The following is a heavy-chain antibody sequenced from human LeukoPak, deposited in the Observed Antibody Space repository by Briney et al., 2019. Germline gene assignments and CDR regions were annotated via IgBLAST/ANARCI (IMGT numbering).Heavy chain of an antibody. Sequence: SETLSLTCTVSGGSISSSYWSWIRQPPGKGLEWIGYIYYSGITNYNPSLKSRVTISLDTSKNQFSLKVNSVTAADTAVYYCARASGAFDYWGQGALVTVSS. CDR3: ARASGAFDY. CDR2: IYYSGIT. J-gene: IGHJ4*02. CDR1: GGSISSSY. V-gene: IGHV4-59*01.